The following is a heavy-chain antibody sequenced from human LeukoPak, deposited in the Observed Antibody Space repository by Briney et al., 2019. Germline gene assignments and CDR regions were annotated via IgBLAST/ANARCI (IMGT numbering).Heavy chain of an antibody. Sequence: GGSLRLSCAASGFTFSSYGMHWVRQAPGKGLEWVAFIRYDGSNKYYADSVKGRFAISRDNSKNTLYLQMNSLTAEDTAVYYCAKDIVVVTSGSNAFDIWGQGTMVTVSS. CDR2: IRYDGSNK. V-gene: IGHV3-30*02. CDR1: GFTFSSYG. J-gene: IGHJ3*02. CDR3: AKDIVVVTSGSNAFDI. D-gene: IGHD2-21*02.